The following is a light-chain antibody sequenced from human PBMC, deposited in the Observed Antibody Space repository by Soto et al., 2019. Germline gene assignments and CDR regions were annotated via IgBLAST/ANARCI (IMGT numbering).Light chain of an antibody. CDR3: QQFNNWPVT. CDR2: AAS. Sequence: DIQMTQSPSSLSASVGDRVTITCRASQGISNYLAWYQQKPGKVPKLLIYAASTLQSGVPSRFSGTASGTDFTLTINSLQPEDFATYYCQQFNNWPVTFGPGTKVDIK. CDR1: QGISNY. V-gene: IGKV1-27*01. J-gene: IGKJ3*01.